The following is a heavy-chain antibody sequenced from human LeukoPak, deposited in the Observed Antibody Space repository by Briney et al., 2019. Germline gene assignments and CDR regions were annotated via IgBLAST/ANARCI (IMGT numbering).Heavy chain of an antibody. CDR1: GLTFSTYW. Sequence: GGSLRLSCAASGLTFSTYWMHWVRQAPGKGLVWVSRINSDGSSTNYADSVKGRFTISRDNAKNTLYVQMNSLRAEDTAVYYCARGGYYYDSSGYYPLDIWGQGTMVTVSS. CDR2: INSDGSST. CDR3: ARGGYYYDSSGYYPLDI. J-gene: IGHJ3*02. D-gene: IGHD3-22*01. V-gene: IGHV3-74*01.